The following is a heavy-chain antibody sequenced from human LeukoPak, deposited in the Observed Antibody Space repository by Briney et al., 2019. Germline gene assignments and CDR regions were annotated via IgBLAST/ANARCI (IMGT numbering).Heavy chain of an antibody. Sequence: PGGSLRLSCVASGFTFTNYAMSWVRQAPGKGLEWVSVTTARGDSPYYADSVKGRFTISGDNSKNTLYLQMSSLRAEDTAVYYCAKIRAGYIPDAFDVWGPGTMVTVSS. V-gene: IGHV3-23*01. CDR3: AKIRAGYIPDAFDV. CDR1: GFTFTNYA. J-gene: IGHJ3*01. CDR2: TTARGDSP. D-gene: IGHD5-24*01.